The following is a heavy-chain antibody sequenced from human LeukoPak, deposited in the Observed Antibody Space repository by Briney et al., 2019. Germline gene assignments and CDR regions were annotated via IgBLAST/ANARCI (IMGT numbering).Heavy chain of an antibody. J-gene: IGHJ3*02. V-gene: IGHV4-30-4*02. CDR1: GGSISSGDYY. D-gene: IGHD3-16*01. CDR3: ARDWAPGTFDI. CDR2: IYYSGST. Sequence: SETLSLTCTVSGGSISSGDYYWSWIRQPPGKGLEWIGYIYYSGSTYYNPSLKSRVTISVDTSKNQFSLKLSSVTAADTAVYYCARDWAPGTFDIWGQGTMVTVSS.